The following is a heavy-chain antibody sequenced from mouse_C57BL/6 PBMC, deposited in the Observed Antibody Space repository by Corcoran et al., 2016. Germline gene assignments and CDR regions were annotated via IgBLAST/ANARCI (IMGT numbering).Heavy chain of an antibody. CDR1: GYAFSSYW. CDR3: ARSGPYSNSFAY. V-gene: IGHV1-80*01. CDR2: IYPGDGDT. D-gene: IGHD2-5*01. Sequence: QVQLQQSGAELVKPGASVKISCKASGYAFSSYWMNWVKQRPGKGLEWIGQIYPGDGDTNYNGKFKGKATLTVDKSSSTAYMQLSSLTSEDSAVYFCARSGPYSNSFAYWGQGTLVTVSA. J-gene: IGHJ3*01.